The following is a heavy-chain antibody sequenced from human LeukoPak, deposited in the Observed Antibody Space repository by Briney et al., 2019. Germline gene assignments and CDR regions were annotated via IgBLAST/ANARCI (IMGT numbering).Heavy chain of an antibody. Sequence: GGSLRLSCAASGFTFTDSYMTWVRQAPGKGLEWLSYISGSGDDTNYADSVRGRFTISRDNAKNSLYLQMNSLRAEDTAVYYCAKAPRGIAAAGHHFDYWGQGTLVTVSS. CDR1: GFTFTDSY. CDR2: ISGSGDDT. J-gene: IGHJ4*02. D-gene: IGHD6-13*01. CDR3: AKAPRGIAAAGHHFDY. V-gene: IGHV3-11*05.